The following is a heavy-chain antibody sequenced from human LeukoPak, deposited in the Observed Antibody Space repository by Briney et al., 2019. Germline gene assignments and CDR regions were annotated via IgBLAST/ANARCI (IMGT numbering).Heavy chain of an antibody. CDR1: GFTFSSYG. V-gene: IGHV3-30*18. CDR3: AKEVYYDSSAYLDY. CDR2: ISSDGRNT. Sequence: PGGSLRLSCAASGFTFSSYGMHWVRQAPGKGLEWVSVISSDGRNTYYADSVKGRFTISRDNSKNTAFLQMNSLRAEDTAVYYCAKEVYYDSSAYLDYWGQGTLVTVSA. D-gene: IGHD3-22*01. J-gene: IGHJ4*02.